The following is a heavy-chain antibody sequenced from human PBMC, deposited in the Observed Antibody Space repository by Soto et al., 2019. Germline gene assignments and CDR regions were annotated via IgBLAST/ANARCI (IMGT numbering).Heavy chain of an antibody. Sequence: ASVKVSCKASGYTFTSYAMHWVRQAPGQRLEWMGWINAGNGNTKYSQKFQGRVTITRDTSASTAYMELSSLRSEDTAVYYCARSRLEKDIVVVPAAYFDYWGQGTLVTVDS. V-gene: IGHV1-3*01. CDR1: GYTFTSYA. CDR2: INAGNGNT. CDR3: ARSRLEKDIVVVPAAYFDY. J-gene: IGHJ4*02. D-gene: IGHD2-2*01.